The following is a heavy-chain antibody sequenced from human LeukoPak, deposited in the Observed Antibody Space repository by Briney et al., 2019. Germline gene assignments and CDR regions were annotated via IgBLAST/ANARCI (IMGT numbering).Heavy chain of an antibody. CDR1: GFTFSNYA. CDR3: ARSRPTYYYDSSGQEGEDY. Sequence: PGGSLRLSCTASGFTFSNYAMHWVRQAPGKGLVWVSRINSDGSSTSYADSVKGRFTISRDNAKNTLYLQMNSLRAEDTAVYYCARSRPTYYYDSSGQEGEDYWGQGTLVTVSS. CDR2: INSDGSST. V-gene: IGHV3-74*01. D-gene: IGHD3-22*01. J-gene: IGHJ4*02.